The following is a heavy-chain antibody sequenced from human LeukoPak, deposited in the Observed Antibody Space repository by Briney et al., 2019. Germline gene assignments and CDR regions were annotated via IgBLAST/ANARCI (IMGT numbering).Heavy chain of an antibody. CDR2: IYSGGST. Sequence: GGSLRLSCAVSEFTVSSNYMNWVRQAPGKGLEWVSVIYSGGSTYYADSLKGRFAISRDNAKNSLYLQMNSLRAEDTAVYYCARDQGVEQWLPSNYYGMDVWGQGTTVTVSS. D-gene: IGHD6-19*01. CDR1: EFTVSSNY. V-gene: IGHV3-66*01. J-gene: IGHJ6*02. CDR3: ARDQGVEQWLPSNYYGMDV.